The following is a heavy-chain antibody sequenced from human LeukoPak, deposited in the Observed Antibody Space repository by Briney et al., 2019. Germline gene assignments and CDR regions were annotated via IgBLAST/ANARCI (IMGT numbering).Heavy chain of an antibody. J-gene: IGHJ6*03. CDR3: ARAFFRVYYSCLGV. V-gene: IGHV4-61*02. D-gene: IGHD2-8*01. CDR1: ALYISMVRYG. Sequence: PSETLTLACTLSALYISMVRYGWAWIRQPAGKGLEWIGRAHRSTASNYNPSLKDRVIISMDLPNNQFSLRLTSVTAADTTKYYLARAFFRVYYSCLGVWGKGNTVIVSS. CDR2: AHRSTAS.